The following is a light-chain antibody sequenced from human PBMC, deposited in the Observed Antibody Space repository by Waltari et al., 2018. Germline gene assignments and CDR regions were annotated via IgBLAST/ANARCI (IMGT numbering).Light chain of an antibody. J-gene: IGLJ2*01. V-gene: IGLV1-44*01. CDR1: SPNIGSNT. CDR3: AAWDDSLNVV. CDR2: SNN. Sequence: QSVLTQPPSASGTPGQRVTISCSGSSPNIGSNTLNWYQQLPGTAPKLPIYSNNQRPSGVPDRFSGSKSGTSASLAISGLQSEDEADYYCAAWDDSLNVVFGGGTKLTVL.